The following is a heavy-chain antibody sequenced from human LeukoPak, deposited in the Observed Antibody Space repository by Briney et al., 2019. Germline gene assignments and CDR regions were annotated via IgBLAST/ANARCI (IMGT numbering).Heavy chain of an antibody. CDR3: ARGGAYCSSPRCYARD. CDR2: ISSSGTTI. Sequence: GGSLRLSCAASGFTFSDYYMSWIRQAPGKGLEWVSYISSSGTTIYYADSVKGRFTISRDNAKNSLYLQMSSLRAEDTAVYYCARGGAYCSSPRCYARDWGQGTLVTVSS. V-gene: IGHV3-11*01. D-gene: IGHD2-2*01. CDR1: GFTFSDYY. J-gene: IGHJ4*02.